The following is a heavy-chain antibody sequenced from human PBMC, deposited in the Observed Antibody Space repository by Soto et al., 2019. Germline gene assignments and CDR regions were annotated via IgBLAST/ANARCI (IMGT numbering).Heavy chain of an antibody. Sequence: QVQLVQSGAEVKKPGSSVKVSCKASGGTFSSYTISWVRQAPGQGLEWMGRIIPILGIANYAQKFQGRVTINADKSTSTAYMERSSLRSEDTAVYYCAGMTIGDYYYGMDVWGQGTTVTVSS. V-gene: IGHV1-69*02. CDR3: AGMTIGDYYYGMDV. D-gene: IGHD3-10*01. J-gene: IGHJ6*02. CDR2: IIPILGIA. CDR1: GGTFSSYT.